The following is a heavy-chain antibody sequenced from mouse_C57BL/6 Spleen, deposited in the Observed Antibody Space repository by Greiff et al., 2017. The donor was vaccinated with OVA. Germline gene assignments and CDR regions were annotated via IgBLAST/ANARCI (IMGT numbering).Heavy chain of an antibody. Sequence: VQLQQSGAELVRPGASVTLSCKASGYTFTDYEMHWVKQTPVHGLEWIGAIDPETGGTAYNQKFKGKAILTADKSSSTAYMELRILTSEDSAVYYCTRVGGAYGGQGTLATVPA. CDR3: TRVGGAY. CDR2: IDPETGGT. CDR1: GYTFTDYE. J-gene: IGHJ3*01. V-gene: IGHV1-15*01.